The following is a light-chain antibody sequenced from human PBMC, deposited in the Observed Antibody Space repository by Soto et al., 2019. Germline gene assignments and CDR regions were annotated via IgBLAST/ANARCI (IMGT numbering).Light chain of an antibody. CDR1: NSDIGGYDF. Sequence: QSALTQPPSASGSPGQSVTISCTGSNSDIGGYDFVSWYQQHPGKAPKLMIYEVTERPSGVPDRFSGSKSGNTASLTVSGLQAEDEADYYCSSYAGSNNLGFGGGTKLTVL. V-gene: IGLV2-8*01. CDR2: EVT. CDR3: SSYAGSNNLG. J-gene: IGLJ2*01.